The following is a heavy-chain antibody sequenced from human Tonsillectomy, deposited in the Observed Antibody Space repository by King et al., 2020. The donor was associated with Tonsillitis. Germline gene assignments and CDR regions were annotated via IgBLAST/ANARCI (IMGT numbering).Heavy chain of an antibody. D-gene: IGHD3-22*01. CDR1: GYTFSDYG. CDR3: ARVRSRYYDSSGPEFDY. J-gene: IGHJ4*02. V-gene: IGHV1-18*04. Sequence: QLVQSGGEVKKPGTSVKLSCKASGYTFSDYGIIWIRQAPGQGLEWMGWISGNDGFTNYAKKVQGRVTTTTDTSTSTAYMELRRLRSDDTAVYYCARVRSRYYDSSGPEFDYWGQGTLVTVSS. CDR2: ISGNDGFT.